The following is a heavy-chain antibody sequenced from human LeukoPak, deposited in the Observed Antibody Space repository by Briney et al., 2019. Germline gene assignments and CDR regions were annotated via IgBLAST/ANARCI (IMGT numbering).Heavy chain of an antibody. CDR3: ARQDYYAPPHFDY. D-gene: IGHD3-10*01. CDR2: INHSGST. CDR1: GFTFSSYE. J-gene: IGHJ4*02. V-gene: IGHV4-34*01. Sequence: PGGSLRLSCAASGFTFSSYEMNWVRQPPGKGLEWIGEINHSGSTNYNPSLKSRVTISVDTSKNQFSLKLSSVTAADTAVYYCARQDYYAPPHFDYWGQGTLVSVSS.